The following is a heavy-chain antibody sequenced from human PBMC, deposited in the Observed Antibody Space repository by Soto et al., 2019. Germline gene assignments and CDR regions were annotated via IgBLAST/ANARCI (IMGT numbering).Heavy chain of an antibody. CDR1: GFTFSNAW. CDR2: IKSKTDGGTT. D-gene: IGHD2-2*01. Sequence: GGYLRISCAASGFTFSNAWMSWVRQAPGKGLEWVGRIKSKTDGGTTDYAAPVKGRFTISRDDSKNTLYLQMNSLKTEDTAVYYCTTEPDIVVVPAAFLAFDVWGKGTRSPFPQ. V-gene: IGHV3-15*01. CDR3: TTEPDIVVVPAAFLAFDV. J-gene: IGHJ6*04.